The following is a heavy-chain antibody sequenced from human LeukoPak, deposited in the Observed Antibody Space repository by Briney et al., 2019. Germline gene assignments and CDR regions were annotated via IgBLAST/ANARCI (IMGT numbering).Heavy chain of an antibody. J-gene: IGHJ4*02. CDR3: ARGSALGIVVVPAAHG. CDR2: MNPNSGNT. Sequence: ASVNVSCKASGYTFTSYDINWVRQATGQGLEWMGWMNPNSGNTGYAQKFQGRVTMTRNTSISTAYMELSSLRSEDTAVYYCARGSALGIVVVPAAHGWGQGTLVTVSS. V-gene: IGHV1-8*01. D-gene: IGHD2-2*03. CDR1: GYTFTSYD.